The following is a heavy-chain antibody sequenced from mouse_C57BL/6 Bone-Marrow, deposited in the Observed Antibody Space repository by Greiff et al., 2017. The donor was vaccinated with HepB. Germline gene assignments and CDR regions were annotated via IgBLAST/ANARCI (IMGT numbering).Heavy chain of an antibody. V-gene: IGHV2-2*01. CDR3: ARNRRVAHWYFDV. Sequence: VQLQQSGPGLVQPSQSLSITCTVSGFSLTSYGVHWVRQSPGKGLEWLGVIWSGGSTDYNAAFISRLSISKDNSKSQVFFKRNSLQADDTAIYYCARNRRVAHWYFDVWGTGTTVTVSS. CDR1: GFSLTSYG. D-gene: IGHD1-1*01. CDR2: IWSGGST. J-gene: IGHJ1*03.